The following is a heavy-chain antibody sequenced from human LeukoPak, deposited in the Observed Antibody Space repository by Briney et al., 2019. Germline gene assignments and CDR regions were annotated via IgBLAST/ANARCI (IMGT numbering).Heavy chain of an antibody. Sequence: ASVKVSCKVSGHTLTELSMHWVRQAPGKGLEWMGGFDPEDGETIYAQKFQGRVTMTEDTSTDTAYMELSSLRSEDTAVYYCATTGYCSGGSCRLYWFDPWGQGTLVTVSS. CDR1: GHTLTELS. CDR2: FDPEDGET. V-gene: IGHV1-24*01. D-gene: IGHD2-15*01. J-gene: IGHJ5*02. CDR3: ATTGYCSGGSCRLYWFDP.